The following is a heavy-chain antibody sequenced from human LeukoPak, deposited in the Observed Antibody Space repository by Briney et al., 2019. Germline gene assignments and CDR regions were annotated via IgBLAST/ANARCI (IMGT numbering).Heavy chain of an antibody. Sequence: GGSLRLSCAASGFTFSSYGMHWVRQAPGKGLEWVAVISYDGSNKYYADSVKGRFTISRDNSKNTLYLQMNSLRAEDTAVYYCAKDEGQQLVSGTFDIWGQGTMVTVSS. CDR3: AKDEGQQLVSGTFDI. J-gene: IGHJ3*02. V-gene: IGHV3-30*18. D-gene: IGHD6-13*01. CDR2: ISYDGSNK. CDR1: GFTFSSYG.